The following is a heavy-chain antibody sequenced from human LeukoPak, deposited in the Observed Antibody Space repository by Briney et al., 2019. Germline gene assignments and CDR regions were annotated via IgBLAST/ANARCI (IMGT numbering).Heavy chain of an antibody. D-gene: IGHD2-8*01. CDR1: GYTFTGYY. J-gene: IGHJ6*02. V-gene: IGHV1-2*02. Sequence: ASVKVSCKASGYTFTGYYMHWVRQAPGQGLEWMGWINPNSGGTNYAQKFQGRVTMTRDTSISTAYMELSRLRSDDTAVYYCARYGYCTNGVCVPDYYGMDVWGQGTTVTVSS. CDR2: INPNSGGT. CDR3: ARYGYCTNGVCVPDYYGMDV.